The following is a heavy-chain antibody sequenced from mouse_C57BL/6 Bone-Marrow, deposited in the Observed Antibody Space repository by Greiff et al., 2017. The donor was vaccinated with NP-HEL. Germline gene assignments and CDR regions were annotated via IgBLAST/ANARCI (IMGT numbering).Heavy chain of an antibody. D-gene: IGHD1-1*01. V-gene: IGHV1-39*01. Sequence: EVQLQQSGPELVKPGASVKISCKASGYSFTDYNMNWVKQSNGKSLEWIGEINPNSGNTNYNQKFKGKATLTVDQSSSTAYMQLNSLTSEDSAVYYCARCSSSFWYFDVWGTGTTVTVSS. J-gene: IGHJ1*03. CDR1: GYSFTDYN. CDR2: INPNSGNT. CDR3: ARCSSSFWYFDV.